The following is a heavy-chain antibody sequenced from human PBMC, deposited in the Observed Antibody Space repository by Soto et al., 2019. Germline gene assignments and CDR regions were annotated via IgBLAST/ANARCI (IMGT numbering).Heavy chain of an antibody. Sequence: XESLKISWRGSGYSFPNYWIAWVRQMPGKGLEWMGIIYPGDSDARYSPSFRGQVTISADKSINTAYLQWSSLKASDTAMYFCARHGKYDSSGYSLDYFDYWGQGAQVTVSS. CDR3: ARHGKYDSSGYSLDYFDY. CDR2: IYPGDSDA. V-gene: IGHV5-51*01. D-gene: IGHD3-22*01. J-gene: IGHJ4*02. CDR1: GYSFPNYW.